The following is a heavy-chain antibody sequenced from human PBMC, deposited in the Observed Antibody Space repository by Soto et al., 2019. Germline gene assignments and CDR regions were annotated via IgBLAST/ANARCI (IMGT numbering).Heavy chain of an antibody. Sequence: PGESLKISCKGSGYSFTSYWIGWVRQMPGKGLEWMGIIYPGDSDTRYSPSFQGQVTISADKSISTAYLQWSSLKASDTAMYYCARVAARPSYYYYGMDVWGQGTTVTVS. CDR3: ARVAARPSYYYYGMDV. D-gene: IGHD6-6*01. V-gene: IGHV5-51*01. CDR2: IYPGDSDT. CDR1: GYSFTSYW. J-gene: IGHJ6*02.